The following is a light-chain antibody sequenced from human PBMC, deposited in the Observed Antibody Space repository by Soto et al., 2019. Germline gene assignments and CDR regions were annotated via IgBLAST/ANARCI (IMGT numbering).Light chain of an antibody. J-gene: IGLJ2*01. CDR1: SGHSSYI. Sequence: QLVLTQSSSASASLGSSVKLTCTLSSGHSSYIIAWHQQQPGKAPRYLMKLEGSGSYNKGSGVPDRFSGSSSGADRYLTISNLQFDDEADYYCETWDINTHVVFGGGTQLTVL. V-gene: IGLV4-60*02. CDR2: LEGSGSY. CDR3: ETWDINTHVV.